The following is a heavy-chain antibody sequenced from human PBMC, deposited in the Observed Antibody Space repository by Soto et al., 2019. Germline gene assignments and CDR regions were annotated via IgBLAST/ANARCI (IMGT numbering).Heavy chain of an antibody. Sequence: EVQLVESGGGLVQPGGSLRLSCAASGFTFSSYSMNWVRQAPGKGLEWVSYISSSSSTIYYADSVKGRFTISRDNAKNSLYLQMNSLRAEDTAVYYCASQGRWFGEYIYDYWGQGTLVTVSS. V-gene: IGHV3-48*01. CDR1: GFTFSSYS. CDR2: ISSSSSTI. D-gene: IGHD3-10*01. J-gene: IGHJ4*02. CDR3: ASQGRWFGEYIYDY.